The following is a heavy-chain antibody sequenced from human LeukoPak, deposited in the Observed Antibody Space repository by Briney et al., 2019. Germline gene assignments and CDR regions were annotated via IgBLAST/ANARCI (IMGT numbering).Heavy chain of an antibody. Sequence: PGGSLRLSCAASGFTFSSYSMNWIRQAPGKGLEWVSSISSSTSYIYYADSVKGRFTISKDNAKNSLYLQMNSLRAEDTAVYYCAKGIITMIVVACFDYWGQGTLVTVSS. J-gene: IGHJ4*02. CDR3: AKGIITMIVVACFDY. CDR1: GFTFSSYS. CDR2: ISSSTSYI. V-gene: IGHV3-21*04. D-gene: IGHD3-22*01.